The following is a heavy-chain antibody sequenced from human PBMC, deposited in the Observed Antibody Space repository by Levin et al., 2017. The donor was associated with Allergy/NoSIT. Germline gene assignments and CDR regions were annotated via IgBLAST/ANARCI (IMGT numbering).Heavy chain of an antibody. CDR2: IYYSGST. Sequence: MASETLSLTCTVSGGSISSGGYYWSWIRQHPGKGLEWIGYIYYSGSTYYNPSLKSRVTISVDTSKNQFSLKLSSVTAADTAVYYCARSFRHQSLLGYWGQGTLVTVSS. D-gene: IGHD2-2*01. V-gene: IGHV4-31*03. J-gene: IGHJ4*02. CDR1: GGSISSGGYY. CDR3: ARSFRHQSLLGY.